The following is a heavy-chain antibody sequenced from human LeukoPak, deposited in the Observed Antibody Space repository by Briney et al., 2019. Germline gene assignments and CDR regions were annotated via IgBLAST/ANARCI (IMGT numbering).Heavy chain of an antibody. J-gene: IGHJ5*02. V-gene: IGHV4-34*01. Sequence: SETLSLTCAVYGGSLRNYYWSWIRQPPGKGLEWIGEINHSGSTNFNPSLKSRVTISVDMYKNQFSLQLSSVTAADTAVYYCARGPASGSNFAWFDPWGQGTLVTVSS. CDR2: INHSGST. CDR1: GGSLRNYY. D-gene: IGHD3-10*01. CDR3: ARGPASGSNFAWFDP.